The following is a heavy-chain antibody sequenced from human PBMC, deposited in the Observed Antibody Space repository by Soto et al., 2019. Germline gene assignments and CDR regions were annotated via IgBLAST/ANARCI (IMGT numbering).Heavy chain of an antibody. J-gene: IGHJ6*02. CDR1: GGTFSSYA. Sequence: QVQLVQSGAEVKKPGSSVEVSCKASGGTFSSYAISWVRQAPGQGLEWMGGIIPIFGTANYAQKFQGRVTITADESTSTAYMELSSLRSEDTAVYYCARGGGASRAFYYYYGMDVWGQGTTVTVSS. V-gene: IGHV1-69*01. CDR2: IIPIFGTA. CDR3: ARGGGASRAFYYYYGMDV.